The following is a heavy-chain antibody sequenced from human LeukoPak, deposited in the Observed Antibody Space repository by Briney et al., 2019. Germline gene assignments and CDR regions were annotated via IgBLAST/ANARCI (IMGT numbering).Heavy chain of an antibody. CDR1: GFTFSSYS. CDR2: IGSSSTYI. Sequence: GGSLRLSCAASGFTFSSYSMTWVRQAPGKGLEWVSSIGSSSTYIYYADSVRGRFTISRDNAKNSLFLQMNSLRAEDTAVYYCARVGGSSSRWFDPWGQGTLVTVSS. CDR3: ARVGGSSSRWFDP. D-gene: IGHD6-6*01. V-gene: IGHV3-21*01. J-gene: IGHJ5*02.